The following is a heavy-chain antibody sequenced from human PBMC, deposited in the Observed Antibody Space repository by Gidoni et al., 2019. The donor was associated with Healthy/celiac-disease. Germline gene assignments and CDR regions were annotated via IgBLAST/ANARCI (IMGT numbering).Heavy chain of an antibody. J-gene: IGHJ4*02. D-gene: IGHD3-22*01. CDR2: IIPIFGTA. Sequence: QVQLVQSGAEVKKPGSSVKVSCKASGGTFSSYAISWVRQAPGQGLEWMGGIIPIFGTANYAQKFQGRVTITADKSTSTAYMELSSLRSEDTAVYYCARTELDYYDSSGYYVDFDYWGQGTLVTVSS. CDR3: ARTELDYYDSSGYYVDFDY. CDR1: GGTFSSYA. V-gene: IGHV1-69*06.